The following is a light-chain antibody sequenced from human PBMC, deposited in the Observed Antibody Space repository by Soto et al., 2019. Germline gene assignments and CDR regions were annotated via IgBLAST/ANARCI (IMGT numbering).Light chain of an antibody. J-gene: IGKJ4*01. CDR3: QQRSNWPPRLT. CDR2: DAS. V-gene: IGKV3D-20*02. Sequence: VLTQSPGTLSLSPGESATLSCRASQIVRSTYLAWYQQKPGQAPRLLIYDASSRATDIPDRFSGSGSGTEFTLTISGLEPEDFAVYYCQQRSNWPPRLTFGGGTKVDIK. CDR1: QIVRSTY.